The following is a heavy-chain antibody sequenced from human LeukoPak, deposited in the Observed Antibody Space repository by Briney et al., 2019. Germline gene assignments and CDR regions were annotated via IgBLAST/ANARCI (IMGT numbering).Heavy chain of an antibody. CDR3: ARGRSGGDWFDS. V-gene: IGHV4-59*01. Sequence: SETLSLTCTVFGGSISTYYWTWIRQPPGKGLEWIGYNHYTGSTNHSPSLKSRVTMSVDTSKNQFSLKLSSVTAADTAVYYCARGRSGGDWFDSWGQGTLVTVSS. CDR1: GGSISTYY. CDR2: NHYTGST. J-gene: IGHJ5*01. D-gene: IGHD3-10*01.